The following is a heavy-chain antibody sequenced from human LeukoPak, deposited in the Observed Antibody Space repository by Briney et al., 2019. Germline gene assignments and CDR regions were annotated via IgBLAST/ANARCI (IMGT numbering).Heavy chain of an antibody. CDR1: GFTFSRYW. V-gene: IGHV3-7*01. CDR2: IKKDESEK. J-gene: IGHJ4*02. CDR3: ARDPDHYDTSGHGGY. D-gene: IGHD3-22*01. Sequence: GGSLRLSCVGSGFTFSRYWMSWVRQAPGKGLEWVANIKKDESEKYYVDSVKGRFTISRDNAKNSLYLQMNSLRVEDTAVYYCARDPDHYDTSGHGGYWGQGTLVTVSS.